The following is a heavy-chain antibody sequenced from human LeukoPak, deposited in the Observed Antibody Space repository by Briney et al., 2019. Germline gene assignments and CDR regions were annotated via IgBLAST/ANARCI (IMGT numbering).Heavy chain of an antibody. Sequence: GGSLRLSCAASGFTFSSYGMHWVRQAPGKGLEWVSSIISSSSYIYYADSVKGRFTISRDNAKNSLFLQINSLRAEDTAVYYCARAAYCGGDCYFSDYWGQGTLVTVSS. CDR3: ARAAYCGGDCYFSDY. CDR1: GFTFSSYG. D-gene: IGHD2-21*02. J-gene: IGHJ4*02. CDR2: IISSSSYI. V-gene: IGHV3-21*01.